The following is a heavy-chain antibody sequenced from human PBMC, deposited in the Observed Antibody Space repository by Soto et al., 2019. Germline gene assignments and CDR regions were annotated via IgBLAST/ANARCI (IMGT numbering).Heavy chain of an antibody. D-gene: IGHD2-2*01. V-gene: IGHV2-5*02. CDR2: VYWDDDK. J-gene: IGHJ4*02. Sequence: QITLNESGPTLVKPTQTLTLTCTFSGFSLSTRDVGVGWIRQTPGEALEWLGVVYWDDDKTYSPSLKSRLTLTKDSSKNQVALRMTKMAPVNTPPYYCAQCRGGVASCWGQGTLVTVSS. CDR3: AQCRGGVASC. CDR1: GFSLSTRDVG.